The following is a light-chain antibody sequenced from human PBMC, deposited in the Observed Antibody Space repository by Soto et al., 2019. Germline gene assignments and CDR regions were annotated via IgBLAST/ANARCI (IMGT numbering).Light chain of an antibody. Sequence: DIQMTHSPPSLSASLGDKVTITCRASQSISTYLNWYQQKPGKAPKLLIYAASNLQSGVPSRFSGGGSGTDFTLTISSLQPEDFATFYCQQTDSTPLTFGQGTRLEIK. V-gene: IGKV1-39*01. J-gene: IGKJ5*01. CDR2: AAS. CDR1: QSISTY. CDR3: QQTDSTPLT.